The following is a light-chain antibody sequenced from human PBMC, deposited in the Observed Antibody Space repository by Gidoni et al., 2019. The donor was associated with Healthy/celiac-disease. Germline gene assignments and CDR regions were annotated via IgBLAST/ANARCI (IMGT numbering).Light chain of an antibody. CDR3: QSYDSSLSGWV. J-gene: IGLJ2*01. CDR1: SSNIGAGYD. V-gene: IGLV1-40*01. CDR2: GNS. Sequence: QSVLTQPPSVSGAPGQRVTISGTGSSSNIGAGYDVHWYQPLPGTAPKLLIYGNSNRPSGVPDRFSGSKSGTSASLAITGLQAEDEADYYCQSYDSSLSGWVFGGGTKLAVL.